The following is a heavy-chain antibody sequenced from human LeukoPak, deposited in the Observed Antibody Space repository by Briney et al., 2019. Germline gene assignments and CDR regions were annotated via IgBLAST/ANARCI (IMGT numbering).Heavy chain of an antibody. V-gene: IGHV3-7*02. CDR3: ASRTGAKGDY. CDR1: GFTFSNYW. J-gene: IGHJ4*02. D-gene: IGHD1-1*01. Sequence: GGSLRLSCAASGFTFSNYWMSWVRQAPGKGLEWVANIKEDGSEKYYVDSVKGRFTISRDNAKNSLYLQMNSLRAEDTAVYYCASRTGAKGDYWGQGTLDTVSS. CDR2: IKEDGSEK.